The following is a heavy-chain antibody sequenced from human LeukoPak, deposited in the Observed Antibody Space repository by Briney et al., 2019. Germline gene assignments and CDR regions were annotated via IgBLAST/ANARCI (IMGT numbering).Heavy chain of an antibody. D-gene: IGHD1-14*01. Sequence: GGSLRLSCVASGFSFNNYAMNWVRQAPGKGLEWVSLIIGSSGSTFYADSVKGRFTISRDKSKNTLYLQMNSLRAEDTAVYYCAKGNRYDYWRQGTLVTVSP. V-gene: IGHV3-23*01. CDR2: IIGSSGST. J-gene: IGHJ4*02. CDR3: AKGNRYDY. CDR1: GFSFNNYA.